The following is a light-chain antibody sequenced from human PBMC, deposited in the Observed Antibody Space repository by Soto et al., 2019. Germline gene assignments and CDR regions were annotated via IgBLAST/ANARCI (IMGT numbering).Light chain of an antibody. CDR3: QQYATSPLT. Sequence: EIVLTQSPGTPSLSPGERATLSCRASQSVGSTYLAWYQQKPGQAPKLLIYGVSSRATGIPDRFSGSGSGTDFTLTISRLEPEDFAVYYCQQYATSPLTFGPGTKVDI. J-gene: IGKJ3*01. V-gene: IGKV3-20*01. CDR1: QSVGSTY. CDR2: GVS.